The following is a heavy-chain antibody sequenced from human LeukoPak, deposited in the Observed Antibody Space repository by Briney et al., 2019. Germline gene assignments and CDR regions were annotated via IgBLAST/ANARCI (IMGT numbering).Heavy chain of an antibody. V-gene: IGHV3-21*06. CDR2: VSSGSSYI. Sequence: GGSLRLSCAASGFTFSGYSMNWVRQAPGKGLEWVSSVSSGSSYIYYADSVKGRFTISRDNAKNSLYLQMNSLRAGDTAVYYCARHIYGAGSPTGGAFDAWGQGTMVTVSS. D-gene: IGHD3-10*01. CDR3: ARHIYGAGSPTGGAFDA. CDR1: GFTFSGYS. J-gene: IGHJ3*01.